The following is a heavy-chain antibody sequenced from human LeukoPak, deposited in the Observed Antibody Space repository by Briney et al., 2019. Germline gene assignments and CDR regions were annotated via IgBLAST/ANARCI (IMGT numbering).Heavy chain of an antibody. J-gene: IGHJ4*02. D-gene: IGHD2-15*01. V-gene: IGHV3-66*01. CDR3: ARGDCSGGSCHSGL. CDR2: LYSGGST. CDR1: GFAVSSTY. Sequence: GGSLRLSCAVSGFAVSSTYMSWVRQASGKGLEWFSVLYSGGSTYYADYVQGRFTISRDNSKNTLYLHMNSMRVEDTAVYFCARGDCSGGSCHSGLWGQGTLVTVSS.